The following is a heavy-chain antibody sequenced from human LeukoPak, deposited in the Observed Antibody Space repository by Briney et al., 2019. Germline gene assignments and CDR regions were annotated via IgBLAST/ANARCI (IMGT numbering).Heavy chain of an antibody. CDR2: ISGSAGST. D-gene: IGHD5-18*01. CDR3: ARGYSYGASGFDY. J-gene: IGHJ4*02. V-gene: IGHV3-23*01. CDR1: GFTFSSYG. Sequence: GGSLRLSCAASGFTFSSYGMNWVRQAPGKGLEWVSGISGSAGSTYYADSVKGRFTISRDNSKNTLYLQMNSLRAEDTAVYYCARGYSYGASGFDYWGQGTLVTVSS.